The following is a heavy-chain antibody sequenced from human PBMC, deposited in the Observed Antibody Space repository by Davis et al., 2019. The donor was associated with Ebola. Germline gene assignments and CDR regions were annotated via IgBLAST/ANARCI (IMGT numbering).Heavy chain of an antibody. CDR3: ARDAAGTQPFDY. CDR2: ISYDGTNI. Sequence: GESLKISCAASGFTFSDYPFHWVRQAPGKGLEWAAAISYDGTNIYYADSVKGRFTISRDNSKNTVYLQMNSLRADDTAVYYCARDAAGTQPFDYWGQGTLVTVSS. D-gene: IGHD6-19*01. CDR1: GFTFSDYP. J-gene: IGHJ4*02. V-gene: IGHV3-30-3*01.